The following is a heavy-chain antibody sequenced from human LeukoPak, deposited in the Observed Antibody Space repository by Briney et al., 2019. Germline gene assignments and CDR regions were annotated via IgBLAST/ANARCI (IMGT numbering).Heavy chain of an antibody. CDR2: ISGSGGST. Sequence: PGGSLRLSCAASGFTFSSYAMTWVRQAPGKGLEWVSTISGSGGSTYYADSVKGRFTISRDNSKNTLYLQMNSLRAEDTAVYYCARDLLKWDYWGQATLVTVSS. CDR1: GFTFSSYA. V-gene: IGHV3-23*01. D-gene: IGHD2-8*01. J-gene: IGHJ4*02. CDR3: ARDLLKWDY.